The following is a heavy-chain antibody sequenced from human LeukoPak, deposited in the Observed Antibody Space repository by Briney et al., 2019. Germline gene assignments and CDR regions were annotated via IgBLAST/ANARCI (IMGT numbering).Heavy chain of an antibody. D-gene: IGHD6-19*01. CDR2: ISDDGSDE. Sequence: PGGSLSLSCGASGFISNMYAIHWVRQAPGKGLEWVAVISDDGSDEKYADFVKGRFTISRDSSKNTLSLQMNSLRVEDTAVYYCAREGQWGPHSPGNYRYMAVWRRGTTVTVSS. CDR1: GFISNMYA. J-gene: IGHJ6*03. CDR3: AREGQWGPHSPGNYRYMAV. V-gene: IGHV3-30*04.